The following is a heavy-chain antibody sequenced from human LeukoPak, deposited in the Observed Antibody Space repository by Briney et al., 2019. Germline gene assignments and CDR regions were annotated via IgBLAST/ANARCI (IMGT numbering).Heavy chain of an antibody. CDR3: ARNLVGKTDFDY. Sequence: GASVKVSCKSSGYTFTNYALHWVRQAPGQRLEWMGWINAGNGNTQYSQKFQGRVTITSDTSASTTYMELSSLTFEDTAVYYCARNLVGKTDFDYWGQGTLVTVSS. CDR1: GYTFTNYA. V-gene: IGHV1-3*01. CDR2: INAGNGNT. J-gene: IGHJ4*02. D-gene: IGHD6-19*01.